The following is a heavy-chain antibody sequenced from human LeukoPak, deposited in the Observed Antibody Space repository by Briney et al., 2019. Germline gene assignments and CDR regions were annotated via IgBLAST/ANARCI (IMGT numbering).Heavy chain of an antibody. CDR3: ARVRYSYGLKPEGASKYFQH. CDR2: INHGGST. CDR1: AGSFSGYY. V-gene: IGHV4-34*01. J-gene: IGHJ1*01. Sequence: NSSETLSLTCAVYAGSFSGYYWSWIRQPPGKGLEWIGEINHGGSTNYNPSLKSRVTISVDTSKNQFSLKLSSVTAADTAVYYCARVRYSYGLKPEGASKYFQHWGQGTLVSVSS. D-gene: IGHD5-18*01.